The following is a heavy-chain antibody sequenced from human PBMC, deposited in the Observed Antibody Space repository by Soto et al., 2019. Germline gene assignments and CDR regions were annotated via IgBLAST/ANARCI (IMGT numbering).Heavy chain of an antibody. CDR3: ARSIAVAVYYFDY. D-gene: IGHD6-19*01. V-gene: IGHV3-7*03. J-gene: IGHJ4*02. Sequence: AQLSESGGGLVQPGGSLRLSCAASGFTFSSYWMSWVRQAPGKGLEWVANIKQDGSEKYYVDSVKGRFTISRDNAKNSLYLQMNSLRAEDTAVYYCARSIAVAVYYFDYWGQGTLVTVSS. CDR2: IKQDGSEK. CDR1: GFTFSSYW.